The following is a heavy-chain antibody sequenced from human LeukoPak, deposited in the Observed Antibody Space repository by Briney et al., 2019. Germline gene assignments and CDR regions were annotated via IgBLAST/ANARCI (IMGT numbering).Heavy chain of an antibody. CDR1: GFTFSSYA. CDR2: ISGSGGST. Sequence: PGGSLRLSCVASGFTFSSYAMNWVRQAPGKGLEWVSAISGSGGSTYYADSVKGRFTISRDNSKNTLYLQMNSLRAEDTALYYCAKDSGPWIAAAGFDYWGQGTLVTVSS. CDR3: AKDSGPWIAAAGFDY. J-gene: IGHJ4*02. D-gene: IGHD6-13*01. V-gene: IGHV3-23*01.